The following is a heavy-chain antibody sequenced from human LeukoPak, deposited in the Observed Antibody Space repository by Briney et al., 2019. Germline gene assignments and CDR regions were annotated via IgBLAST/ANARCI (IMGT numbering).Heavy chain of an antibody. CDR1: GFTFSGYG. D-gene: IGHD2-15*01. V-gene: IGHV3-30*18. CDR2: ISYDGGTK. Sequence: PGTSLRLSCAASGFTFSGYGMHWARQAPGKGLEWVAVISYDGGTKYYPDSVRDRFTISRDNSKNTLYLQMDSLRAEDTAVYYCAKSGLQICSGGSCYFDYWGQGTLVTVSS. J-gene: IGHJ4*02. CDR3: AKSGLQICSGGSCYFDY.